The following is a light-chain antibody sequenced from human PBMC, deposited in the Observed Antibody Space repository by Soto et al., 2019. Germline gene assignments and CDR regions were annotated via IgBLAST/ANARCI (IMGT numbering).Light chain of an antibody. Sequence: EVVMTQSPATLSVSPGERATLSCRASESVSRSLAWYQQKPGQPPRLLIYGASSRATGIPDRFSGSGSGTDFTLTISRLEPEDFAVYYCQQFGASLTWTFGQGTKVDI. CDR3: QQFGASLTWT. CDR2: GAS. CDR1: ESVSRS. J-gene: IGKJ1*01. V-gene: IGKV3-20*01.